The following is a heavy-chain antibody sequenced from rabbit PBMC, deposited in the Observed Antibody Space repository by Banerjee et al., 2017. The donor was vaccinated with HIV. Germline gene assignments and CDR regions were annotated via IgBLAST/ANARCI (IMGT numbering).Heavy chain of an antibody. Sequence: VESGGDLVKPGASLTLTCTASGVSISSNYYMCWVRQAPGKGLEWIACIDTGSSGFTYFANWAKGRFTISKTSSTTVTLKMTSLTAADTATYFCARDTATSFSSYGMDLWGPGTLVTVS. V-gene: IGHV1S40*01. CDR1: GVSISSNYY. D-gene: IGHD1-1*01. CDR3: ARDTATSFSSYGMDL. J-gene: IGHJ6*01. CDR2: IDTGSSGFT.